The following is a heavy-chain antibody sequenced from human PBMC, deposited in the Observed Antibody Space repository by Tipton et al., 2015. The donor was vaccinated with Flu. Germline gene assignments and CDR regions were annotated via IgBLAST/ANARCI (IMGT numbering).Heavy chain of an antibody. Sequence: TLSLTCTVSGGSISSYYWSWIRQPPGKGLEWNGYIYYSGSTNYNPSLKSRVTISVDTSKNQFSLKLSSVTAADTAVYYCARVSSSSSWSQDWYFDLWGRGTLVTVSS. J-gene: IGHJ2*01. V-gene: IGHV4-59*01. CDR1: GGSISSYY. CDR3: ARVSSSSSWSQDWYFDL. D-gene: IGHD6-13*01. CDR2: IYYSGST.